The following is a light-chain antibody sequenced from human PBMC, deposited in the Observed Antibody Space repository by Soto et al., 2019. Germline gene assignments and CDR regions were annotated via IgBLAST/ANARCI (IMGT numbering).Light chain of an antibody. Sequence: DIQMTQSPSTLSASVGDRVTITCRASQSISSWLAWYQQKPGKTPKLLIYKASTLETGVPSRFSGSGSGTEFTLTISSLQPDDFATYSCQQYNSYSVTFGQGTKVEI. CDR2: KAS. CDR3: QQYNSYSVT. J-gene: IGKJ1*01. V-gene: IGKV1-5*03. CDR1: QSISSW.